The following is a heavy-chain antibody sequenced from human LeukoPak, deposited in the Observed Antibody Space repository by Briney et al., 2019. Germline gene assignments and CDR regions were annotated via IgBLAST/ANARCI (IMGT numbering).Heavy chain of an antibody. Sequence: ASVKVSCKASGYTFTVSYMHWVRQAPGQGLEWMGWINPNTGATNYAQKFQGRVTMTRDTSISTAYMELNRLGSGDTAFYYCARGGVTIYRGVDYWGQGTRVTVSS. J-gene: IGHJ4*02. CDR3: ARGGVTIYRGVDY. CDR1: GYTFTVSY. CDR2: INPNTGAT. D-gene: IGHD3-10*01. V-gene: IGHV1-2*02.